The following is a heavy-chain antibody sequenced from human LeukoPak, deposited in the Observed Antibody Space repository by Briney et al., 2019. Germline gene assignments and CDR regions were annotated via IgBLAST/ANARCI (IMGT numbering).Heavy chain of an antibody. CDR3: ARGVTMVRGVLI. CDR2: ISSSGSTI. Sequence: GGSLRLSCAASGFIFSSYEMNWVRQAPGKGLEWVSYISSSGSTIYYADSVKGRFTISRDNAKNSLCLQMNSLRAEDTAVYYCARGVTMVRGVLIWGRGTLVTVSS. D-gene: IGHD3-10*01. V-gene: IGHV3-48*03. J-gene: IGHJ4*02. CDR1: GFIFSSYE.